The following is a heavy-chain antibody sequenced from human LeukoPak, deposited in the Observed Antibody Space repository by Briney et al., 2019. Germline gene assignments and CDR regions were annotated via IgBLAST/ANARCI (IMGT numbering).Heavy chain of an antibody. D-gene: IGHD6-6*01. V-gene: IGHV3-23*01. CDR2: IMGSGGDT. CDR3: AKTDHASSHFDLFDY. Sequence: PGMSLRLSCAASGFTFSNYAMNWVRQTPGKGLELVSSIMGSGGDTYYAESVRGRFTISRDNSKNTLFLQMNSLRADDTAVYYCAKTDHASSHFDLFDYWGQGTLVTVSS. CDR1: GFTFSNYA. J-gene: IGHJ4*02.